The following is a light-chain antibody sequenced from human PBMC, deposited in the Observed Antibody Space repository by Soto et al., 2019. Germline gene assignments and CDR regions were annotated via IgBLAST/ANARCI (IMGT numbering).Light chain of an antibody. J-gene: IGKJ1*01. Sequence: DIQMTQSPSSLSASVGDRVVITCRASQRFASYLNWYQQKPGQAPKLLIFAAFSLQSGVPSRFSGSGSGTDFTLTISSLQPEDFATYYCQQSYSTPWTLGQGTKVEIK. CDR2: AAF. CDR3: QQSYSTPWT. V-gene: IGKV1-39*01. CDR1: QRFASY.